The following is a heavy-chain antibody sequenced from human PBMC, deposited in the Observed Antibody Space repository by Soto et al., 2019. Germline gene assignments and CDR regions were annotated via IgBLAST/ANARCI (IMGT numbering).Heavy chain of an antibody. Sequence: ASVKVSCKASGYTFTSYGISWVRQAPGQGLEWMGWISAYNGNTNYAQKLQGRVTMTTDTSTSTAYMELRSLRSDDTAVYYCAGAPPGGLGELSPFGYWGQGTLGTGSS. D-gene: IGHD3-16*02. V-gene: IGHV1-18*01. J-gene: IGHJ4*02. CDR2: ISAYNGNT. CDR1: GYTFTSYG. CDR3: AGAPPGGLGELSPFGY.